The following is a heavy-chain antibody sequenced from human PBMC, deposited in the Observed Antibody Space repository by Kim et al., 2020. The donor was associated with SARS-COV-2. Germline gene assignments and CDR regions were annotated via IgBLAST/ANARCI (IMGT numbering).Heavy chain of an antibody. CDR1: GGSFSGYY. CDR3: ARGRQWLVAGFDP. V-gene: IGHV4-34*01. J-gene: IGHJ5*02. Sequence: SETLSLTCAVYGGSFSGYYWSWIRKPPGKGLEWIGEINHSGSTNYNPSLKSRVTISVDTSKNQFSLKLSSVTAADTAVYYCARGRQWLVAGFDPWGQGTLVTVSS. CDR2: INHSGST. D-gene: IGHD6-19*01.